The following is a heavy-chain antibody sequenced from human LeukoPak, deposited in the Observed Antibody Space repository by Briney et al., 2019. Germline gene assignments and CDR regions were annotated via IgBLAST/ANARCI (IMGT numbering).Heavy chain of an antibody. J-gene: IGHJ4*02. Sequence: GGSLRLSCAASGFTFSTYAMSWVRQAPGKGLEWVSTISDSGANTYYADSVRGRFTISRDNSKNTLYLQMNSLRAEDTAVYYCAKVFGIVGAFDYWGQGTLVTVSS. V-gene: IGHV3-23*01. CDR3: AKVFGIVGAFDY. CDR1: GFTFSTYA. CDR2: ISDSGANT. D-gene: IGHD1-26*01.